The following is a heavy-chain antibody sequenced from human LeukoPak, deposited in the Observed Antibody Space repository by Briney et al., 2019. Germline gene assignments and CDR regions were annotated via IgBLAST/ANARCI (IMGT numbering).Heavy chain of an antibody. CDR1: AYSISSGYY. D-gene: IGHD3-3*01. V-gene: IGHV4-38-2*01. CDR2: IYHSGST. Sequence: SETLSLTCAVSAYSISSGYYWGWIRQPPGKGLEWIGSIYHSGSTYYNPSLKSRVTISVDTSKNQFSLKLSSVTAADTAVYYCAGHYDFWSGPFWFDPWGQGTLVTVSS. CDR3: AGHYDFWSGPFWFDP. J-gene: IGHJ5*02.